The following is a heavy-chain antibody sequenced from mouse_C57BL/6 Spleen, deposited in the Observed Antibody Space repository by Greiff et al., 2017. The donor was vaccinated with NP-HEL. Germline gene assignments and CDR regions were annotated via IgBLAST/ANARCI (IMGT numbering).Heavy chain of an antibody. V-gene: IGHV1-55*01. D-gene: IGHD2-4*01. J-gene: IGHJ4*01. CDR3: ARDYDYDYAMDY. CDR1: GYTFTSYW. CDR2: IYPGSGST. Sequence: QVQLKQPGAELVKPGASVKMSCKASGYTFTSYWITWVKQRPGQGLEWIGDIYPGSGSTNYNEKFKSKATLTVDTSSSTAYMQLSSLTSEDSAVYYCARDYDYDYAMDYWGQGTSVTVSS.